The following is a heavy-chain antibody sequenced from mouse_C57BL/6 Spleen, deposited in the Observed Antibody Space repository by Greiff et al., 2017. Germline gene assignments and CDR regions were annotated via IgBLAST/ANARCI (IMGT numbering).Heavy chain of an antibody. CDR3: ARHGNSFDD. V-gene: IGHV1-80*01. Sequence: QVQLKESGAELVKPGASVKISCTASGYAFSSYWMNWVKQRPGKGLEWIGQIYPGDGDTNYTGKFKGKATLTADKSSSTAYMQLSRLPSEDSAVDYCARHGNSFDDWGQGTTLTVSS. J-gene: IGHJ2*01. CDR1: GYAFSSYW. D-gene: IGHD2-1*01. CDR2: IYPGDGDT.